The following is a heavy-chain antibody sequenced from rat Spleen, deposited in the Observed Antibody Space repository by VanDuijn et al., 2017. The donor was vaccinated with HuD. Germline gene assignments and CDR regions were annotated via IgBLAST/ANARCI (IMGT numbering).Heavy chain of an antibody. CDR2: ITNAGGGT. J-gene: IGHJ2*01. D-gene: IGHD1-12*03. CDR1: GFTFNYYW. CDR3: ASQHYYDGYHRDF. V-gene: IGHV5-31*01. Sequence: EVQLVESGGGLVQPGRSLKLSCVASGFTFNYYWMTWIRQAPGKGLEWVASITNAGGGTHYPDSVKGRFTISRDIAKSTLYLQMNNLRSEDTATYFCASQHYYDGYHRDFWGQGVMVTVSS.